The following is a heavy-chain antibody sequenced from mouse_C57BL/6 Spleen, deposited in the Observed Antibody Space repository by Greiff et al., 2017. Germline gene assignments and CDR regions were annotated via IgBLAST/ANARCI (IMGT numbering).Heavy chain of an antibody. D-gene: IGHD2-3*01. V-gene: IGHV1-52*01. CDR2: IDPSDSET. J-gene: IGHJ3*01. Sequence: QVQLQQPGAELVRPGSSVKLSCKASGYTFTSYWMHWVKQRPIQGLEWIGNIDPSDSETHYNQKFKDKATLTVDKSSSTAYMQLSSLTSEDSAVYYGARWGYDGYAYWGQGTLVTVSA. CDR3: ARWGYDGYAY. CDR1: GYTFTSYW.